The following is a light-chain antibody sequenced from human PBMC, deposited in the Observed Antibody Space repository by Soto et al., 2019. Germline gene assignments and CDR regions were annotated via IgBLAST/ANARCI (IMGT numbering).Light chain of an antibody. J-gene: IGLJ1*01. Sequence: QSVLTQPASVSGSPGQSITISCTGAIDDVGAYNYVSWYQQRPGSAPQLLIYDFNNRPSGASNRFSGSKSDHTAYLTVSGLQAEDEADYYCSSYAGSKNSVFGAVTKVTVL. CDR1: IDDVGAYNY. CDR3: SSYAGSKNSV. CDR2: DFN. V-gene: IGLV2-14*01.